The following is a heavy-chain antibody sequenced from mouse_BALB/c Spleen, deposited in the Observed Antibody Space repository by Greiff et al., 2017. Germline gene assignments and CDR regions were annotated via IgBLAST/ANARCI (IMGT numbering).Heavy chain of an antibody. CDR2: ISPSNGGT. CDR1: GYTFTSYW. D-gene: IGHD3-3*01. Sequence: VKLVESGAELVKPGASVKLSCKASGYTFTSYWMHWVKLRPGKGLEWIGEISPSNGGTNYNEKFKRKATLTVDKSSSTAYMELRSLTSEDSADYDGARGDRARGMDYWGQGTSVTVSS. J-gene: IGHJ4*01. CDR3: ARGDRARGMDY. V-gene: IGHV1-53*01.